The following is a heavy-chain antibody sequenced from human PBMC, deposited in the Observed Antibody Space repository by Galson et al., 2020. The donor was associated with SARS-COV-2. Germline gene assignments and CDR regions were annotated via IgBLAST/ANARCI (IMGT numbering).Heavy chain of an antibody. V-gene: IGHV3-30-3*01. J-gene: IGHJ4*02. Sequence: TGGSLRLSCAASGFTFSSYAMHWVRQAPGKGLEWVAVISYDGSNKYYADSVKGRFTISRDNSKNTLYLQMNSLRAEDTAVYYCARGPYSSSWYHFATYYFDYWGQGTLVTVSS. CDR2: ISYDGSNK. D-gene: IGHD6-13*01. CDR3: ARGPYSSSWYHFATYYFDY. CDR1: GFTFSSYA.